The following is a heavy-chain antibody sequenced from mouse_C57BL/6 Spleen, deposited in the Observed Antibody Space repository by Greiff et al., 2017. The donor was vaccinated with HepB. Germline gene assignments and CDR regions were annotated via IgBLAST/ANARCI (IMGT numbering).Heavy chain of an antibody. J-gene: IGHJ3*01. CDR3: AREGTMVTGFPFAY. D-gene: IGHD2-2*01. V-gene: IGHV1-26*01. CDR2: INPNNGGT. CDR1: GYTFTDYY. Sequence: EVQLQQSGPELVKPGASVKISCKASGYTFTDYYMNWVKQSHGKSLEWIGDINPNNGGTSYNQKFKGKATLTVDKSSSTAYMELRSLTSEDSAVYYCAREGTMVTGFPFAYWGQGTLVTVSA.